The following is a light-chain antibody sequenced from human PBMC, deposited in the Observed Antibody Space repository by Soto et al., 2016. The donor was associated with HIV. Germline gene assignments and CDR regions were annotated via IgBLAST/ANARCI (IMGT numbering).Light chain of an antibody. V-gene: IGKV1-5*03. Sequence: DIQMTQSPSSLSASVGDRVTITCRASQSISSWLAWYQQKPGKAPKVLMYKASSLESGVPSRFSGSGSGTEFTLTISSLQPDDFATYYCHQYNTYSRTFGQGTKVEIK. J-gene: IGKJ1*01. CDR1: QSISSW. CDR3: HQYNTYSRT. CDR2: KAS.